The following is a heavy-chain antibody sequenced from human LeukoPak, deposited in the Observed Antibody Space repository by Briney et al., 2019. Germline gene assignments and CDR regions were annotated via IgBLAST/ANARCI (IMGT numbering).Heavy chain of an antibody. J-gene: IGHJ5*02. V-gene: IGHV1-46*03. CDR1: GYTFTSYY. CDR3: ARGGYCSSTSCYPKLYNWFDP. Sequence: GASVKVSCXASGYTFTSYYMHWVRQAPGQGLEWMGIINPSGGSTSYAQKFQGRVTMTRDTSTSTVYMELSSLRSEDTAVYYCARGGYCSSTSCYPKLYNWFDPWGQGTLVTVSS. D-gene: IGHD2-2*01. CDR2: INPSGGST.